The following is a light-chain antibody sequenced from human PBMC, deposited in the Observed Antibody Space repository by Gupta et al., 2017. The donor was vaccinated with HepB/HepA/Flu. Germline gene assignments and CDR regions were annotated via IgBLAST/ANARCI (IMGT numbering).Light chain of an antibody. CDR1: QSLDSRY. CDR3: QQYLRSPFT. V-gene: IGKV3-20*01. J-gene: IGKJ2*01. Sequence: DIVLTQSPGTLSLSLGERATLSCRASQSLDSRYLAWYQQKPGQAPRLLIYGASNRATGIPDRFSGSGSGTDFTLTISKLEAEDFVLYYCQQYLRSPFTFGQGTKLEI. CDR2: GAS.